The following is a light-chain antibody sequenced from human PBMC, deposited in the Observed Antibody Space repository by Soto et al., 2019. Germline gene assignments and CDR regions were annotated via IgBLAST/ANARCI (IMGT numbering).Light chain of an antibody. CDR3: QQYNFSPPNT. CDR2: HAS. Sequence: TQSPATLSVSPGEGATLSCRASQSISSDLAWYQQKPGQAPRLLIFHASTRATAIPPRFSGSGSGTEFTLTITSLQSEDSAVYYCQQYNFSPPNTFGGGTKVDI. CDR1: QSISSD. J-gene: IGKJ4*01. V-gene: IGKV3-15*01.